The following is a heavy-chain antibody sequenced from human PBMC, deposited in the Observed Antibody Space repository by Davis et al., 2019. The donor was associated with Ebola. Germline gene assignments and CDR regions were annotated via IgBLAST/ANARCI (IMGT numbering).Heavy chain of an antibody. J-gene: IGHJ6*02. CDR1: GGTFGSHA. CDR2: IIPVFATP. D-gene: IGHD2-15*01. Sequence: SVKVSCKASGGTFGSHAISWVRQAPGQGLEWMGGIIPVFATPSYAQKFRGRVTITADKSTTTVYMELSSLKSEDTAVYYCATTQGTYCSGGTSKVSCGLDVWGQGTAVTVSS. V-gene: IGHV1-69*06. CDR3: ATTQGTYCSGGTSKVSCGLDV.